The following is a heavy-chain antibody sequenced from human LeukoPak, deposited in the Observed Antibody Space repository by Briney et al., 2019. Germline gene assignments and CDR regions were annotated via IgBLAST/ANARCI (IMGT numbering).Heavy chain of an antibody. Sequence: GGSLRLSCAASGFTFSSYWMSWVRQAPGKGLEWVANIKQDGSGKYYVDSVKGRFTISRDNAKNSLYLQMNSLRAEDTAVYYCARARVATTFSFKNDAFDIWGQGTMVTVSS. V-gene: IGHV3-7*01. CDR2: IKQDGSGK. D-gene: IGHD5-12*01. CDR1: GFTFSSYW. J-gene: IGHJ3*02. CDR3: ARARVATTFSFKNDAFDI.